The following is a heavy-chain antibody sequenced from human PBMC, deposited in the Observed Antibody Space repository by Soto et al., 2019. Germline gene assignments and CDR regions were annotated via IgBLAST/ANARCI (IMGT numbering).Heavy chain of an antibody. Sequence: GASAKVSCKTSGGTLSSYAISWVRQAPGQGLEWMGGIIPIFGTANYAQKFQGRVTITADESTSTAYMELSSLRSEDTAVYYCARLARIAAAKIKDAFDIWGQGTMVTVSS. CDR3: ARLARIAAAKIKDAFDI. V-gene: IGHV1-69*13. J-gene: IGHJ3*02. D-gene: IGHD6-13*01. CDR2: IIPIFGTA. CDR1: GGTLSSYA.